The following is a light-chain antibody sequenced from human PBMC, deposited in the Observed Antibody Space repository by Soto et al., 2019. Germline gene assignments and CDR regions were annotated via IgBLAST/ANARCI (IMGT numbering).Light chain of an antibody. CDR2: DTS. CDR3: QQYSKWPIT. V-gene: IGKV3-15*01. CDR1: QSVSSK. J-gene: IGKJ5*01. Sequence: EMVMTQSPATLSVSPGERAILSCRASQSVSSKLAWYQQKPGQAPRLLIYDTSTRATGIPARFSGSGSGTEFTLTISSLEPEDFAVYYCQQYSKWPITFGQGTRLEIK.